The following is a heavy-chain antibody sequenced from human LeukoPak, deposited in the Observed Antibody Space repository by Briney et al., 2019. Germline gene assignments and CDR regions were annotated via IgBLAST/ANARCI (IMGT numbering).Heavy chain of an antibody. D-gene: IGHD1-26*01. V-gene: IGHV3-48*01. Sequence: GGSLRLSCAASGFTFSSYSMNWVRQAPWKGLEWVSYISSSSSTIYYADSVRGRFTISRDNAKNSLYLQMNSLRAEDTAVYYCARSSGSGSYSQYWGQGTLVTVSS. CDR3: ARSSGSGSYSQY. J-gene: IGHJ4*02. CDR1: GFTFSSYS. CDR2: ISSSSSTI.